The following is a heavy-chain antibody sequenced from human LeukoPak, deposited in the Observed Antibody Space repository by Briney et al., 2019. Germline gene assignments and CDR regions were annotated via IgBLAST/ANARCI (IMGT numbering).Heavy chain of an antibody. CDR1: GGSISSGGYY. Sequence: PSETLSLTCTVSGGSISSGGYYWSWIRQHPGKGLEWIGYIYYSGSTYYNPSLKSRVTISVDTSKNQFSLKLSSVTAADTAVYYCARRRIAAAGSHYFDYWGQGTLVTVSS. J-gene: IGHJ4*02. CDR2: IYYSGST. V-gene: IGHV4-31*03. CDR3: ARRRIAAAGSHYFDY. D-gene: IGHD6-13*01.